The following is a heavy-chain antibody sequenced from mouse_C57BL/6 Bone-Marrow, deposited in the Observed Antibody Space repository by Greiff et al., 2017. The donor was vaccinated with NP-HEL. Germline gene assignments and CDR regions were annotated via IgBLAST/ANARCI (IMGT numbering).Heavy chain of an antibody. CDR1: GFTFSSYA. CDR2: ISSGGDYI. J-gene: IGHJ3*01. D-gene: IGHD2-2*01. Sequence: EVKLMESGEGLVKPGGSLKLSCAASGFTFSSYAMSWVRQTPEKRLEWVAYISSGGDYIYYADTVKGRFTISRDNARNTLYLQMSSLKSEDTAMYYCTRELGIYYGYGWFAYWGQGTLVTVSA. CDR3: TRELGIYYGYGWFAY. V-gene: IGHV5-9-1*02.